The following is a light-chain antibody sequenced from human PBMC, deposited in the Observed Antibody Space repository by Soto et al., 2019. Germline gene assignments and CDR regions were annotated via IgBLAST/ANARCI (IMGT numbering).Light chain of an antibody. V-gene: IGKV1-5*01. Sequence: DIQMTQAPSTISASVGDRVTITCRASQSINAWLAWYQQKPGKAPKLLIYDVSTLDSGVPSRFSGSASGTEFTLTISSLESDDFATYYCQQYHRYSTF. CDR3: QQYHRYST. CDR1: QSINAW. J-gene: IGKJ5*01. CDR2: DVS.